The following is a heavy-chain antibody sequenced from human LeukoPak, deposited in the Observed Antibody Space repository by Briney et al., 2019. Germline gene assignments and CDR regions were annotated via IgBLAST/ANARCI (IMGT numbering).Heavy chain of an antibody. J-gene: IGHJ4*02. CDR2: IDPNSGDT. V-gene: IGHV1-2*02. Sequence: ASVTVSCKASGYTFTDYYIHLVRQAPGQGHEWMGWIDPNSGDTNLAQQFPGRVTMTSDRSITKAYMELIGLTSDDTAVDDCAKFDTLGLYYFDYGGQGTVVTVS. CDR3: AKFDTLGLYYFDY. D-gene: IGHD2-2*02. CDR1: GYTFTDYY.